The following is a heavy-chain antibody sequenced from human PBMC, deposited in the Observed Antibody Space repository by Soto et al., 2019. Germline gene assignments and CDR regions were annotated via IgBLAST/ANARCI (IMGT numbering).Heavy chain of an antibody. D-gene: IGHD2-15*01. CDR3: ARDPGGCSGGSCYSWYFDY. J-gene: IGHJ4*02. CDR1: GFTFSTYS. V-gene: IGHV3-48*01. CDR2: ITSSSSTI. Sequence: EVQLVESGGGLVQPGGSLRLSCAASGFTFSTYSMNWVRQTPGKGLEWVSYITSSSSTIYYADSVKGRFTISRDNAKNSLYLQTNSLRAEDTAVYYCARDPGGCSGGSCYSWYFDYWGQGTLVTVSS.